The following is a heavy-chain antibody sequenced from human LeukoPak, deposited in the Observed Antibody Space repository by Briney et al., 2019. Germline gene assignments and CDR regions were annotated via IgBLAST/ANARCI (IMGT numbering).Heavy chain of an antibody. CDR2: IYYSGST. V-gene: IGHV4-39*07. CDR1: GGSISSSSYY. J-gene: IGHJ6*03. CDR3: ARGYGSGSYYYYYYYYMDV. Sequence: SETLSLTCTVSGGSISSSSYYWGWIRQPPGKGLEWIGSIYYSGSTYYNPSLKSRVTISVDTSKNQFSLKLSSVTAADTAVYYCARGYGSGSYYYYYYYYMDVWGKGTTVTISS. D-gene: IGHD3-10*01.